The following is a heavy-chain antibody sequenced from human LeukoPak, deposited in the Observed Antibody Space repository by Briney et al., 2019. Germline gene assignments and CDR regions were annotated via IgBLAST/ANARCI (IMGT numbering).Heavy chain of an antibody. Sequence: GESLKISCKGSGYSFTTYWIGWVRQMPGKGLEWMGIIYPGDSDTRYSPSFQGQVTISADKSISTAYLQWSSLKASDSALYYCARQLDYYDKRDYWGQGTLVTVAS. D-gene: IGHD3-22*01. CDR1: GYSFTTYW. CDR2: IYPGDSDT. J-gene: IGHJ4*02. CDR3: ARQLDYYDKRDY. V-gene: IGHV5-51*01.